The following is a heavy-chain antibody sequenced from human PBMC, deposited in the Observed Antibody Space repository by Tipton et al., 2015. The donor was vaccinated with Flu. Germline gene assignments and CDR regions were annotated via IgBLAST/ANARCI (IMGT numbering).Heavy chain of an antibody. J-gene: IGHJ6*02. CDR1: GDSIRSDYF. CDR2: IYHTGSA. Sequence: GLVKPSETLSLTCLVSGDSIRSDYFWGWIRQPPGKGLEWIGSIYHTGSAYHNPPLKSRLTISVDTSKNQFSLKLTSVTAADTAVYYCARQSSSLADPNYYYGVDVWGQGTTVTVSS. V-gene: IGHV4-38-2*01. D-gene: IGHD6-6*01. CDR3: ARQSSSLADPNYYYGVDV.